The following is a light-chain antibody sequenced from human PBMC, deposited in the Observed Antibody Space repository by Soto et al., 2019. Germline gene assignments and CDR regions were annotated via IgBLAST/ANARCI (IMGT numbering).Light chain of an antibody. CDR2: EVT. J-gene: IGLJ2*01. CDR3: SSYTTGGSLV. V-gene: IGLV2-18*02. Sequence: QSVLTQPPSVSGSPGQSVTISCTGTSSDVGSYDRVSWYQQPPGTAPKLMIYEVTNRPSGVPDRFSGSKSGNTASLTISGLQSEDGADYYCSSYTTGGSLVFGGGTKLSVL. CDR1: SSDVGSYDR.